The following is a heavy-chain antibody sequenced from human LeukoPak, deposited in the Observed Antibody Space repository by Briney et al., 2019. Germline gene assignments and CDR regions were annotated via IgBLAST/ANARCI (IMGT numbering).Heavy chain of an antibody. D-gene: IGHD6-19*01. Sequence: PGGSLRLSCAASGFTFSIYSFNWVRQAPGKGLEWVSFISCSRSSIYYADSVKGRFTISCDNAKNSLYLQMNSLTAEDTAVYYCARVRSQPVADSYYYYMDVWGKGTTVTVSS. V-gene: IGHV3-48*01. CDR3: ARVRSQPVADSYYYYMDV. J-gene: IGHJ6*03. CDR1: GFTFSIYS. CDR2: ISCSRSSI.